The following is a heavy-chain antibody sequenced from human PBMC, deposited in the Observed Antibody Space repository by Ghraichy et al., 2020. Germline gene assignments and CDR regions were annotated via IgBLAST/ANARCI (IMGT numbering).Heavy chain of an antibody. D-gene: IGHD2-15*01. V-gene: IGHV1-69*06. J-gene: IGHJ4*02. Sequence: SVKVSCKASGGAAGGTFRSYAISWVRQAPGQGLGWMGGIIPVFERATYAQSFLGRVTITADKSTTTAYMELSSLRSEDTAVYYCARCDAAFRGFDYWGQGTLVTVSS. CDR1: GGAAGGTFRSYA. CDR2: IIPVFERA. CDR3: ARCDAAFRGFDY.